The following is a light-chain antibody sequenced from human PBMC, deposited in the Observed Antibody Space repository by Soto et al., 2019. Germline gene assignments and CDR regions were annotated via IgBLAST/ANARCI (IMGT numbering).Light chain of an antibody. J-gene: IGLJ2*01. CDR3: LLYYGGVRV. Sequence: QAVVTQEPSLSVSPGGTVTLTCASSTGAVTSTFYPNWFQQKPGQAPRSPIYSTSNKHPWTPARFSGSLLGVKAALTLSGVQPEDEADYYCLLYYGGVRVFGGGTKLTVL. CDR1: TGAVTSTFY. V-gene: IGLV7-43*01. CDR2: STS.